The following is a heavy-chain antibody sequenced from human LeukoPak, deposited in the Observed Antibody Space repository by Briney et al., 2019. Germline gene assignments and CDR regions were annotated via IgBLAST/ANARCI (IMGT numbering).Heavy chain of an antibody. Sequence: SETLSLTCTVSGGPISCGGDYWSWIRQHPVKGLEWIEYIYYSGSTYYNPSLKSRVNITVDTSKNQFSLKLSSATAADTAVYYCARALKVVPAAIRGDYYYYYMDVWGKGTTVTVSS. J-gene: IGHJ6*03. V-gene: IGHV4-31*03. D-gene: IGHD2-2*02. CDR1: GGPISCGGDY. CDR2: IYYSGST. CDR3: ARALKVVPAAIRGDYYYYYMDV.